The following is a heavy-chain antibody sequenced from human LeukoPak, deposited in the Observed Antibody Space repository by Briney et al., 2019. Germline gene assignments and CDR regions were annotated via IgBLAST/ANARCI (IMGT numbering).Heavy chain of an antibody. D-gene: IGHD2-2*02. CDR2: INPNSGGT. J-gene: IGHJ4*02. CDR1: GYTFTGYY. CDR3: ARDVSHPRYHFDY. Sequence: ASVKVSCKASGYTFTGYYMHLVRQAPGQGLEWMGRINPNSGGTNYAQKFQGRVTMTRDTSISTAYMELSRLRSDDTAVYYCARDVSHPRYHFDYWGQGTLVTVSS. V-gene: IGHV1-2*06.